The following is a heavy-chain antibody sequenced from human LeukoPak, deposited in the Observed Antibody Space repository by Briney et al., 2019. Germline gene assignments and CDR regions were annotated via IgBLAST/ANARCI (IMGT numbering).Heavy chain of an antibody. CDR2: INHSRST. CDR3: ATVSVLRYFDWLGYAFDI. J-gene: IGHJ3*02. CDR1: GGSFSGYY. D-gene: IGHD3-9*01. Sequence: SETLSLTCAVYGGSFSGYYWSWIRQPPGKGLEWIGEINHSRSTNYNPSLKSRVTISVDTSKNQFSLKLSSVTAADTAVYYCATVSVLRYFDWLGYAFDIWGQGTMVTVSS. V-gene: IGHV4-34*01.